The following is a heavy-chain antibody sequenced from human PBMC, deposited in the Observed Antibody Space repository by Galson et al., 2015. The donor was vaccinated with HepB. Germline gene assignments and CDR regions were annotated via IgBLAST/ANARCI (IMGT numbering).Heavy chain of an antibody. CDR2: INPNSGGT. D-gene: IGHD4-23*01. V-gene: IGHV1-2*06. J-gene: IGHJ5*02. CDR3: AGSLYGGEENWFDP. Sequence: SVKVSCKASGYTFTGYYMHWVRQAPGQGLEWMGRINPNSGGTNYAQKFQGRVTMTRDTSISTAYMELSRLRSDDTAVYYCAGSLYGGEENWFDPWGQGTLVTVSS. CDR1: GYTFTGYY.